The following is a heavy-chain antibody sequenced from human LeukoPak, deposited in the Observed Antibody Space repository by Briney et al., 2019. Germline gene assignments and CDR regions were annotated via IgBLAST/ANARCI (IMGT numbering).Heavy chain of an antibody. Sequence: GGSLRLSCAASGFTFSTYAIHWVRQAPGKGLEWVAVISYDGSNKYYADSVKGRFTISRDNSKNTLYLQMNSLRAEDTAVYYCARSSITMVRGVIKSTTSWYHYYNMDVWGKGTTVTVSS. CDR1: GFTFSTYA. CDR2: ISYDGSNK. D-gene: IGHD3-10*01. V-gene: IGHV3-30*03. CDR3: ARSSITMVRGVIKSTTSWYHYYNMDV. J-gene: IGHJ6*03.